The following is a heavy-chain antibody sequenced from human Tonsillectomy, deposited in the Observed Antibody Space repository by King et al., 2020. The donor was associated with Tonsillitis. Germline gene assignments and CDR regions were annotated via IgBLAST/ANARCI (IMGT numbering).Heavy chain of an antibody. J-gene: IGHJ4*02. CDR2: ISSSSSYT. Sequence: VQLVESGGGLVKPGGSLRLSCAASGFTFSDYYMSWIRQAPGKGLEWVSYISSSSSYTNYADSAKGRFTISRDNAKNSLYLQMNSLRAEDTAVYYCAAVFQRQNTYYYDSSGYPGGYWGQGTLVTVSS. CDR3: AAVFQRQNTYYYDSSGYPGGY. D-gene: IGHD3-22*01. V-gene: IGHV3-11*05. CDR1: GFTFSDYY.